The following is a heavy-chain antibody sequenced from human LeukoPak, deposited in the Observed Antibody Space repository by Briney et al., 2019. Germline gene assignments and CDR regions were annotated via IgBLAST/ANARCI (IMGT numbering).Heavy chain of an antibody. J-gene: IGHJ6*02. D-gene: IGHD6-19*01. V-gene: IGHV3-74*01. CDR3: ARDKEYSSGWQLYPYYYYGMDV. Sequence: GGSLRLSCAASGFTFSSYWMHWVRQAPGKGLVWVSRINSDGSSTSYADSVKGRFTISRDNAKNTLYLQMNSLRAEDTAVYYCARDKEYSSGWQLYPYYYYGMDVWGQGTTVTVSS. CDR2: INSDGSST. CDR1: GFTFSSYW.